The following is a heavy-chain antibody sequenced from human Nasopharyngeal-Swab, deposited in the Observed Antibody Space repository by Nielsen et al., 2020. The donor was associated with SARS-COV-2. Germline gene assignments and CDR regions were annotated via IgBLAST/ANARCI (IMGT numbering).Heavy chain of an antibody. CDR3: ARHTTIFGVVHTPYYFYIDV. CDR2: IDPSDSFT. Sequence: GESLKISWRGSGSSFSSDWITWGRQMPGKGLEWRGRIDPSDSFTTYNPSFQGHVTVSADKSISTAYLQWGSLQASDTAVYYCARHTTIFGVVHTPYYFYIDVWGKGTTVTVSS. D-gene: IGHD3-3*01. J-gene: IGHJ6*03. CDR1: GSSFSSDW. V-gene: IGHV5-10-1*01.